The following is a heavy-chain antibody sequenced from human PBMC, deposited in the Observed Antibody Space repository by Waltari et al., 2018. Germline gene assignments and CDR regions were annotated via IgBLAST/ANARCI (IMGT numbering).Heavy chain of an antibody. CDR2: ITGSGDAT. CDR1: GFTFGHCT. J-gene: IGHJ4*02. Sequence: EVQLLESGGGLAPPGGSLRLSCAASGFTFGHCTMSWVRQAPGKGLERVSGITGSGDATYYADSVKGRFTISRDNSKNTLYLQMNNLRAEDTAVYYCAKSPKVATIFDYWGQGTLVTVS. CDR3: AKSPKVATIFDY. D-gene: IGHD5-12*01. V-gene: IGHV3-23*01.